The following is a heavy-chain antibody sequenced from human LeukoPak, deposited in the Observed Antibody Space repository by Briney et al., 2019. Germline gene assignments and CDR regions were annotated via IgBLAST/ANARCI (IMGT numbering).Heavy chain of an antibody. D-gene: IGHD3-10*01. Sequence: PGGSLRLSCEASGFTFNNYAMSWVRQAPGKGLEWVSAISGSGGNTYYADSVKGRFTISRDNSKNTLYLQMNSLRAEDTAIYYCTKAAITMVRGVPPDYWGQGTLVTVSS. CDR2: ISGSGGNT. CDR1: GFTFNNYA. V-gene: IGHV3-23*01. J-gene: IGHJ4*02. CDR3: TKAAITMVRGVPPDY.